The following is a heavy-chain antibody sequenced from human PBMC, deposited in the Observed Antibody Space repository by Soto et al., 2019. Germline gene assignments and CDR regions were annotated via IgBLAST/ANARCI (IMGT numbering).Heavy chain of an antibody. CDR3: ARKHSLDYIRWGLDP. D-gene: IGHD4-4*01. CDR2: INPKSDDT. J-gene: IGHJ5*02. Sequence: ASVKVSCKASGYPFSDNQIHWLRRAPGQGLEWMGRINPKSDDTNYAQKFQGRVTMTRDTSIDTAYLELTGLTSDDTATYYCARKHSLDYIRWGLDPWGQGTMVTVSS. V-gene: IGHV1-2*02. CDR1: GYPFSDNQ.